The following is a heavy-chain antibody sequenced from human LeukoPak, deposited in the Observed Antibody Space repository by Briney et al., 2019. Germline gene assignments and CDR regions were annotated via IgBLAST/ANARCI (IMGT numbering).Heavy chain of an antibody. D-gene: IGHD2-21*02. CDR2: IYYSGST. Sequence: SETLSLTCTVSGGSISSYYWSWIRQPPGKGLEWIGYIYYSGSTNYNPSLKSRVTISVDTSKNQFSLKPSSVTAADTAVYYCARDDNCGGDCYDAFDIWGQGTMVTVSS. V-gene: IGHV4-59*01. J-gene: IGHJ3*02. CDR3: ARDDNCGGDCYDAFDI. CDR1: GGSISSYY.